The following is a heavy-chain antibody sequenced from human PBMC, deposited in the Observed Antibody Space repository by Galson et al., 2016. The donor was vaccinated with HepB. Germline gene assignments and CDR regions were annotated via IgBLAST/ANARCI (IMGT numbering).Heavy chain of an antibody. CDR3: ARHFAGWFDP. J-gene: IGHJ5*02. D-gene: IGHD3-3*02. CDR1: GASVSDYF. V-gene: IGHV4-59*02. CDR2: TSYIRSA. Sequence: ETLSLTCTVSGASVSDYFWSWIRQPPGEGLEWIGYTSYIRSANYNPSLKSRITISVDTSKNQISLRLNPVTETDTAVYYCARHFAGWFDPWGQGTLVTVSS.